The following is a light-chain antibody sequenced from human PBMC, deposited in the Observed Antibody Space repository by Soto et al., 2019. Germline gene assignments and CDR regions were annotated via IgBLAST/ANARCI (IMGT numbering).Light chain of an antibody. CDR3: QQYDNLMYT. Sequence: DIQMTQSPSTLSASVGDRVTITCRASQSISSWLAWYQQKPGKAPKLLIYDASNLETGVPSRFSGSGSGTDFTFTISSLQPEDIATYYCQQYDNLMYTFGQGTKVDIK. J-gene: IGKJ2*01. CDR1: QSISSW. V-gene: IGKV1-33*01. CDR2: DAS.